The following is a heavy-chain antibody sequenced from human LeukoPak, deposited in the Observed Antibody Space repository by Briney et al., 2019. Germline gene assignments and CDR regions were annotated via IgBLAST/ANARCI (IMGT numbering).Heavy chain of an antibody. V-gene: IGHV3-74*01. CDR1: GXTFSSYW. CDR3: ARVASGSWNWFDP. CDR2: INTDGGTT. D-gene: IGHD1-26*01. J-gene: IGHJ5*02. Sequence: QPGGSLRLSWAASGXTFSSYWMHWVRQAPGKGLVWVSRINTDGGTTTYADSVKGRFTISRDNAKNTLYLQMSSLRAEDTAVYYCARVASGSWNWFDPWGQGTLVTVSS.